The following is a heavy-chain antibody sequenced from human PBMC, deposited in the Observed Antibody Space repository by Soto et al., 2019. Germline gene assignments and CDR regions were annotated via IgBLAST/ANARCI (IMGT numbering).Heavy chain of an antibody. CDR1: GYTFTAYG. V-gene: IGHV1-18*04. D-gene: IGHD1-26*01. CDR2: INTYIGNT. CDR3: ARYSGSSLYGFDI. Sequence: ASVKVSCKASGYTFTAYGISWVRQAPGQGLEWMGWINTYIGNTNYAQRLQGRVTVTADTSTSTAHMELRSLRSDDTAVYYCARYSGSSLYGFDIWGQGTTVTVSS. J-gene: IGHJ3*02.